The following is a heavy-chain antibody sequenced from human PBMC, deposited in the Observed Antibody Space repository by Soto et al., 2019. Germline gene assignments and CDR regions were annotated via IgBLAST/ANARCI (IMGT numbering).Heavy chain of an antibody. Sequence: QVQLVESGGGLVKPGGSLRLSCAASGFTFSDYYMTWIRQAPGRGLEWLSLISPSGTYTEYTDSVKGRFTMSRDNAKNSVYLKMNSLRADDTAVYYCATPPCKNWNDLRGCSYDLDIWGQGTTVTVSS. J-gene: IGHJ6*02. CDR1: GFTFSDYY. D-gene: IGHD1-1*01. CDR3: ATPPCKNWNDLRGCSYDLDI. CDR2: ISPSGTYT. V-gene: IGHV3-11*05.